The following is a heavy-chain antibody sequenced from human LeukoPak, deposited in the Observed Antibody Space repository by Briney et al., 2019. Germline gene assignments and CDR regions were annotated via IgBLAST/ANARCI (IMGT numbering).Heavy chain of an antibody. CDR2: ISYDGSNK. CDR1: GFTFSSYA. CDR3: ARGATYAYYQDY. Sequence: GGSLRLSCAASGFTFSSYAMHWVRQAPGKGLEWVAVISYDGSNKYYADSVKSRSTISRDNSKNTLYLQMNSLRAEDTAVYYCARGATYAYYQDYWGQGTLVTVSS. J-gene: IGHJ4*02. V-gene: IGHV3-30-3*01. D-gene: IGHD1-26*01.